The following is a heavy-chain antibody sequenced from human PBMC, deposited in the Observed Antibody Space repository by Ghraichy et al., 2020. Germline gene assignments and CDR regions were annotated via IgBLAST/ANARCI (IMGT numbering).Heavy chain of an antibody. Sequence: GGSLRLSCAASGFTFSTYEMNWVRQAPGKGLEWVSYISISGRNIYYADSVKGRFIISRDNAKNSLYLQMSSLRAEDTAVYYCAREPCVISGTGWFDPWGQGTLVTVSS. CDR3: AREPCVISGTGWFDP. CDR2: ISISGRNI. D-gene: IGHD1-7*01. V-gene: IGHV3-48*03. CDR1: GFTFSTYE. J-gene: IGHJ5*02.